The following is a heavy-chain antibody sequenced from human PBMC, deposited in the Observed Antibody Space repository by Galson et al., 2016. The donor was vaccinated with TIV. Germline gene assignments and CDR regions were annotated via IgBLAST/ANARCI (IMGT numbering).Heavy chain of an antibody. CDR3: ARSYYYGSGSGVDY. D-gene: IGHD3-10*01. V-gene: IGHV1-2*02. CDR2: TNANTGGT. CDR1: AYTFTGYY. Sequence: SVKVSCKASAYTFTGYYIHWVRQAPGQGLEWMGWTNANTGGTISAQKFQGRLTMTRDTSISTAYMELTRLTSDDTAVYYCARSYYYGSGSGVDYWGQGTLVTVSS. J-gene: IGHJ4*02.